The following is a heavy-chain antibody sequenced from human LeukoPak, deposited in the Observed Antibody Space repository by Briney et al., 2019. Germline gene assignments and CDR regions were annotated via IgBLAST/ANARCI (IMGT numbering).Heavy chain of an antibody. V-gene: IGHV4-61*01. D-gene: IGHD4-17*01. J-gene: IGHJ4*02. CDR2: IYYSGST. Sequence: SETLSLTCTVSGVSVSSGSYYWSWIRQPPGKGLEWIGYIYYSGSTNYNPSLKSRVTISVDTSKNQFSLKLSSVTAADTAVYYCARDSDYGDYIDYWGQGTLVTVSS. CDR3: ARDSDYGDYIDY. CDR1: GVSVSSGSYY.